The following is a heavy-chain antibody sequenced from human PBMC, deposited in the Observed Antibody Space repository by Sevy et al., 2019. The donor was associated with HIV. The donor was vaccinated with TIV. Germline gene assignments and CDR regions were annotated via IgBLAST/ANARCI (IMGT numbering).Heavy chain of an antibody. Sequence: ASVKVSCKASRFTLTGYYIHWMRKAPGQGFEWMGRINPNTGGSNYAQKFQGRITLTANTSVNAGYMELSGLTSDDTAVYYCAGDRLSYYGSGPADYWGQGTLVTVSS. J-gene: IGHJ4*02. CDR2: INPNTGGS. D-gene: IGHD3-10*01. CDR3: AGDRLSYYGSGPADY. CDR1: RFTLTGYY. V-gene: IGHV1-2*06.